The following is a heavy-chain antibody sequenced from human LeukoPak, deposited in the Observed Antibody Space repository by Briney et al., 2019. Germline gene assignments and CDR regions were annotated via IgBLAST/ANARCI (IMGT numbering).Heavy chain of an antibody. V-gene: IGHV4-30-4*08. Sequence: SETLSLTCTVSGGSLSSGDYYWSWIRQPPGKGLEWIGYIYYSGSTYYNPSLKSRVTISVDTSKNQFSLRLSSVTAADTAVYYCARVPPYDFWSGYFDYWGQGTLVTVSS. CDR3: ARVPPYDFWSGYFDY. CDR2: IYYSGST. J-gene: IGHJ4*02. D-gene: IGHD3-3*01. CDR1: GGSLSSGDYY.